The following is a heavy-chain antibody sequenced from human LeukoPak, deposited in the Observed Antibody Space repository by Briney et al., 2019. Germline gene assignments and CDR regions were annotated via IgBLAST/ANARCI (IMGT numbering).Heavy chain of an antibody. D-gene: IGHD2-15*01. CDR2: IYYSGST. Sequence: SETLSLTCTDSGGSISSSSYYWGWIRQPPGKGLEWIGSIYYSGSTYYNPSLKSRVTISVDTSKNQFSLKLSSVTAADTAVYYCARAHCSGGSCYSALFDYWGQGTLVTVSS. CDR1: GGSISSSSYY. J-gene: IGHJ4*02. CDR3: ARAHCSGGSCYSALFDY. V-gene: IGHV4-39*01.